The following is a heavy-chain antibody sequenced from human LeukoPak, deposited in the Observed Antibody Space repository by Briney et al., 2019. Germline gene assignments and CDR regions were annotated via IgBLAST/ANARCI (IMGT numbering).Heavy chain of an antibody. D-gene: IGHD6-13*01. CDR2: LYNGGDT. CDR1: GASIGSFY. J-gene: IGHJ3*02. Sequence: RASETLSLTCTVSGASIGSFYWVWIRQPAGKGLEWIGRLYNGGDTNYSPSLRSRVTMPVDTSKNQFSLKLKSVTAADTAVYYCARGVEASGVGFYAFEIWGQGTMVTVSS. CDR3: ARGVEASGVGFYAFEI. V-gene: IGHV4-4*07.